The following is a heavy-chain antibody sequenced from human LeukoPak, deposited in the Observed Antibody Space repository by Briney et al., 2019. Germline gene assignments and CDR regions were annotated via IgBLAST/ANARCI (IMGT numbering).Heavy chain of an antibody. V-gene: IGHV3-49*04. Sequence: GVLRLSCTASGFTFGVHAMSWVRQAPGKGLEWVGFIRSKAYGGTTEYAASVKGRFTISRDDSKSIAYLQMNSLKTEDTAVYYCSRGPIQLWLHNAMDVWGQGTTVTVSS. CDR1: GFTFGVHA. CDR3: SRGPIQLWLHNAMDV. CDR2: IRSKAYGGTT. J-gene: IGHJ6*02. D-gene: IGHD5-18*01.